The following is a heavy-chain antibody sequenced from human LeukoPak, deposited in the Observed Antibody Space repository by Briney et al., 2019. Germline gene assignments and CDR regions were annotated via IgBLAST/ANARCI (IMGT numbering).Heavy chain of an antibody. Sequence: SETLSLTCTVSGGSISSYYWSWIRQPPGKGLEWIGYIYYSGSTNYNPSLKSRVTMSVDTSKNQFSLKLSSVTAADTAVYYCARDIAAAGAYYYYYMDVWGKGTTVTISS. D-gene: IGHD6-13*01. CDR3: ARDIAAAGAYYYYYMDV. J-gene: IGHJ6*03. CDR2: IYYSGST. CDR1: GGSISSYY. V-gene: IGHV4-59*12.